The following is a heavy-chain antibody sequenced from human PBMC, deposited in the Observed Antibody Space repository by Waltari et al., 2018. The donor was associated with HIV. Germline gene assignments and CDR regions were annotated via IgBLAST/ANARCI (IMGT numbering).Heavy chain of an antibody. CDR2: NKSKTDGGTT. Sequence: EVQLVESGGGLVKPGGSLRLSCAAFGFTFSHAWMSWVRQASGNGLEWVGRNKSKTDGGTTAYAAPVKGRFTISRDDSKNTLYLQMNSLKTEDTAVYYCTTEIFWGQGTLVTVSS. CDR3: TTEIF. D-gene: IGHD2-15*01. J-gene: IGHJ4*02. CDR1: GFTFSHAW. V-gene: IGHV3-15*01.